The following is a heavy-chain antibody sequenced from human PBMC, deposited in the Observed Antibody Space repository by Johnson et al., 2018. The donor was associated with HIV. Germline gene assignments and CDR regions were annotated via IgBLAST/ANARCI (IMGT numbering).Heavy chain of an antibody. CDR2: IRYDGSNK. Sequence: QVQLVESGGGVVQPGRSLRLSCAASGFMFSSYGMHWVRQAPGKGLEWVAFIRYDGSNKYYADSVKGRFTISRDNSKNTLYLQMNSLRAEDTAVYYCAKAFEYSSSSMAFDIWGQGTMVTVSS. D-gene: IGHD6-6*01. V-gene: IGHV3-30*02. J-gene: IGHJ3*02. CDR3: AKAFEYSSSSMAFDI. CDR1: GFMFSSYG.